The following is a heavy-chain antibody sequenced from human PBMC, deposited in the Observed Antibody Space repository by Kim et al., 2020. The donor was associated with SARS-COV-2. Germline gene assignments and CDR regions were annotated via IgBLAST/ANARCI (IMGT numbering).Heavy chain of an antibody. J-gene: IGHJ4*02. Sequence: GGSLRLSCAASGFTFSSYSMNWVRQAPGKGLEWVSSISSSSSYIYYADSVKGRFTISRDNAKNSLYLQMNSLRAEDTAVYYCARDWYYYDSSGYFTFDYWGQGTLVTVSS. CDR2: ISSSSSYI. D-gene: IGHD3-22*01. V-gene: IGHV3-21*04. CDR1: GFTFSSYS. CDR3: ARDWYYYDSSGYFTFDY.